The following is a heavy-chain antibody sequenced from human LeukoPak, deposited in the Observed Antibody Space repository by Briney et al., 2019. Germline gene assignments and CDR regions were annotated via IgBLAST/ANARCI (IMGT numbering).Heavy chain of an antibody. Sequence: GGSLRLSCAASGFTFSRYWMHWVRQAPGKGLVWVSRINSDGSSTSYADSVKGRFTISRDNAKNTLYLQMNSLRAEDTAVYYCAKLLRPYYCYYMDVWGKGTTVTVSS. V-gene: IGHV3-74*01. CDR2: INSDGSST. D-gene: IGHD2-21*02. CDR3: AKLLRPYYCYYMDV. J-gene: IGHJ6*03. CDR1: GFTFSRYW.